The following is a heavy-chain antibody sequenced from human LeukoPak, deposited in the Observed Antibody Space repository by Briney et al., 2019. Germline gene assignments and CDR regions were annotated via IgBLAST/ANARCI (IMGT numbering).Heavy chain of an antibody. CDR3: ARRRGPGYPLDY. J-gene: IGHJ4*02. Sequence: GESLRISCTGSGYSFTTYWIGWVRQMPGKGLEWMGVIYPADSDTRYSPSFQGQVTISADRSISTAYLQWSSLKASDTAIYYCARRRGPGYPLDYWGQGTLVTVSS. V-gene: IGHV5-51*01. CDR2: IYPADSDT. D-gene: IGHD5-12*01. CDR1: GYSFTTYW.